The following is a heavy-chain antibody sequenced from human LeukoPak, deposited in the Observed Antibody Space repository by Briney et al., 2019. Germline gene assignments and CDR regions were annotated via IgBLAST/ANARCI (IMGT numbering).Heavy chain of an antibody. CDR2: IYYSGST. D-gene: IGHD6-19*01. V-gene: IGHV4-59*01. Sequence: SETLSLTCTVSGGSISSYYWSWIRQPPGKGLEWIGCIYYSGSTNYNPSLKSRVTISVDTSKNQFSLKLSSVTAADTAVYYCARVAGPPYYYGMDVWGQGTTVTVSS. J-gene: IGHJ6*02. CDR1: GGSISSYY. CDR3: ARVAGPPYYYGMDV.